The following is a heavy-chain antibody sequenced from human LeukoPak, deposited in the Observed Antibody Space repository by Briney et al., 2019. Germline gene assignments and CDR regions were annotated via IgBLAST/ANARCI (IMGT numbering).Heavy chain of an antibody. Sequence: SETLSLTCTVSGGSISSYYWSWIRQPPGKGLEWIGYIFYSGSTNYNPSLESRVTMSVDTSKNQFSVKLRSVTAADTAVYYCAGPGVGSGRYGAFDIWGQGTLVIVSS. CDR1: GGSISSYY. V-gene: IGHV4-59*08. CDR2: IFYSGST. CDR3: AGPGVGSGRYGAFDI. J-gene: IGHJ3*02. D-gene: IGHD5-18*01.